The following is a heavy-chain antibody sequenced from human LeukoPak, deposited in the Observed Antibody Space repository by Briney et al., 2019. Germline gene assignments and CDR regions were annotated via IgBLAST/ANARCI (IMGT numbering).Heavy chain of an antibody. V-gene: IGHV3-11*04. Sequence: GGSLRLPCTASGFTFSDYFMSWIRQAPGKGLEWISYTSDSGTTIHYADSVKGRFTFSRDNAKNSLYLQMNSLRAEDTAVYYCARDSPGAYYYYSLPLFHIWGQGTMVTVSS. CDR1: GFTFSDYF. D-gene: IGHD3-22*01. J-gene: IGHJ3*02. CDR3: ARDSPGAYYYYSLPLFHI. CDR2: TSDSGTTI.